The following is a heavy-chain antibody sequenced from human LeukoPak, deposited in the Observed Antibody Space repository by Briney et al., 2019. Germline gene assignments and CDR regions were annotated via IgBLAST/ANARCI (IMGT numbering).Heavy chain of an antibody. Sequence: PSETLSLTCTVSGASISSYYWSWIRQPAGKGLEWIGRIYTSANTNYSPSFKSRATISIDRFKNQFSLNLPSVTAADTAVYYCARDRIWNDAGHDPFDIWGQGTMVTVSS. D-gene: IGHD1-1*01. J-gene: IGHJ3*02. CDR1: GASISSYY. CDR3: ARDRIWNDAGHDPFDI. CDR2: IYTSANT. V-gene: IGHV4-4*07.